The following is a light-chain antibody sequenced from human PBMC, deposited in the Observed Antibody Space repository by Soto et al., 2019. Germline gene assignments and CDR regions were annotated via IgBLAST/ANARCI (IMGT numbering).Light chain of an antibody. CDR3: SSYTSSSVWV. CDR2: DVS. J-gene: IGLJ1*01. CDR1: SSDVGGYNY. V-gene: IGLV2-14*01. Sequence: QSVLTQPASVSGSPGQSITISCTGTSSDVGGYNYVSWYQQHPGKAPKLMIYDVSNRPSGVSNRFSGSKSGNTASLTISGLQAEDEADYYCSSYTSSSVWVFGTGTKGTVL.